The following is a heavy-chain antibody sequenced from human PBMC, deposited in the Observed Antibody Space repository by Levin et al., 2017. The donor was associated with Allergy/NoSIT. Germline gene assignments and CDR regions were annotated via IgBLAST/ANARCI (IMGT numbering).Heavy chain of an antibody. D-gene: IGHD2-15*01. CDR3: ARGWWSHGMDV. CDR1: GDSVSSNSAA. V-gene: IGHV6-1*01. CDR2: TYYKSKWNN. Sequence: SETLSLTCAISGDSVSSNSAAWNWIRRSPSRGLEWLGRTYYKSKWNNDYAVSVKGRITITPDTSKNQFSLQLNSVTPEDTAVYYCARGWWSHGMDVWGQGTTVTVSS. J-gene: IGHJ6*02.